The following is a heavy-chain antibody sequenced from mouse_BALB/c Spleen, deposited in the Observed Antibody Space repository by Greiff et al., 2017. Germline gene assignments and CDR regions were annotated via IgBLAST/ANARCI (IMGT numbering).Heavy chain of an antibody. CDR3: TREYYYAMDY. CDR2: INPSNGGT. Sequence: QVQLKEPGAELVKPGASVKLSCKASGYTFTSYYMYWVKQRPGQGLEWIGGINPSNGGTNFNEKFKSNATLTVDKSSSTAYMQLSSLTSEDSAVYYYTREYYYAMDYWGQGTSVTVSS. V-gene: IGHV1S81*02. CDR1: GYTFTSYY. J-gene: IGHJ4*01.